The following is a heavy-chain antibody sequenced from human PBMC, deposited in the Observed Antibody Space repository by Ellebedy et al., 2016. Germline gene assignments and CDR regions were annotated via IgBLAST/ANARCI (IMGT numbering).Heavy chain of an antibody. CDR3: ARSHGLTIFSDA. V-gene: IGHV4-59*01. CDR2: VSQSGHT. J-gene: IGHJ5*02. D-gene: IGHD3-9*01. CDR1: GGSTNSFY. Sequence: GSLRLSCDVSGGSTNSFYWNWVRQSPGKGLEWIGYVSQSGHTNYNPSLRSRVTISLDTAKTRFSLKLTSVTAADTAVYYCARSHGLTIFSDAWGPGTLVTVSS.